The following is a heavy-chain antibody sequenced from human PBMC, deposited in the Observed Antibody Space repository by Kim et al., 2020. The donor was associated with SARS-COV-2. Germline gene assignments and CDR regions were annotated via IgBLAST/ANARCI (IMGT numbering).Heavy chain of an antibody. J-gene: IGHJ6*02. CDR2: LSTNGDNT. D-gene: IGHD3-3*02. V-gene: IGHV3-23*01. CDR1: GFSFSSYA. CDR3: VKDRGSSIYCGLGC. Sequence: GGSLRLSCAASGFSFSSYAMSWVRQAPGKGLEWVSILSTNGDNTYYADSVKGRFTISRDNSRNTLNLQMNSLRAEDTAVYYCVKDRGSSIYCGLGCWGRG.